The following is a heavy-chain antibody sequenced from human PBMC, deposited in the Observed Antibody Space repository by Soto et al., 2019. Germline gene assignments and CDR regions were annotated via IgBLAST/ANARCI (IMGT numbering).Heavy chain of an antibody. CDR2: IWYDGSNK. D-gene: IGHD3-22*01. Sequence: GGSLRLSCAASGFTFSSYGMHWVRQAPGKGLEWVAVIWYDGSNKYYADSVKGRFTISRDNSKNTLYLQMNSLRAEDTAVYYCARSDYYDSSGYETGDYYDGMDVWGQGTTVTVSS. CDR1: GFTFSSYG. V-gene: IGHV3-33*01. CDR3: ARSDYYDSSGYETGDYYDGMDV. J-gene: IGHJ6*02.